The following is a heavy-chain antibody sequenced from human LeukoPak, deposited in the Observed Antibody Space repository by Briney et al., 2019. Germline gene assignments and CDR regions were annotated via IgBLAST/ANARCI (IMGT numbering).Heavy chain of an antibody. V-gene: IGHV3-21*01. J-gene: IGHJ6*02. CDR3: ARDFGVADASYGMDV. D-gene: IGHD3-3*01. CDR2: ISSSSSYI. Sequence: PGGSLRLSCAASGFTFSSYSMNWVRQAPGKGLEWVSSISSSSSYIYYADSVKGRFTISRDNAKNSLYLQMNSLRAEDTAVYYCARDFGVADASYGMDVWGQGTTVTVSS. CDR1: GFTFSSYS.